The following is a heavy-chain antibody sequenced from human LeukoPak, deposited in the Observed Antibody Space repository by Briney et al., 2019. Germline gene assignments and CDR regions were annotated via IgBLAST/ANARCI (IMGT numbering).Heavy chain of an antibody. CDR1: GASINIRYHY. CDR3: AGRGNGLYYYYYMDV. CDR2: IYYGGST. Sequence: PSETLSLTCTVSGASINIRYHYWGWIRQSPGKGLEWIGSIYYGGSTYYNPSLKSRVTISVDTSKNQFSLKLSSVTAADTAVYYCAGRGNGLYYYYYMDVWGKGTTVTISS. D-gene: IGHD2-8*01. V-gene: IGHV4-39*01. J-gene: IGHJ6*03.